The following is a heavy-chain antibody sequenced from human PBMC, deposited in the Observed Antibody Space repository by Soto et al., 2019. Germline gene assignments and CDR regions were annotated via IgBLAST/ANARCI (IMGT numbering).Heavy chain of an antibody. Sequence: QVQLVESGGGVVQPGRSLRLSCAASGFTFSSYGMHWVRQAPGKGLEWVAVISYDGSNKYYADSVKGRFTISRDNSKNTLYLQMNSLRAEDTAVYYCAKDSYKVVVTPEFGYWGQGTLVTVSS. V-gene: IGHV3-30*18. CDR2: ISYDGSNK. CDR3: AKDSYKVVVTPEFGY. CDR1: GFTFSSYG. D-gene: IGHD2-21*02. J-gene: IGHJ4*02.